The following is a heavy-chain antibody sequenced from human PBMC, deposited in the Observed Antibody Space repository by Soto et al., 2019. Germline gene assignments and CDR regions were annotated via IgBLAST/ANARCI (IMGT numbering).Heavy chain of an antibody. CDR1: GGYISSYY. J-gene: IGHJ6*03. Sequence: PSETMSLTCTVAGGYISSYYWSWIRKNTGKGLEWIGYIYYSGSTNYNPSLKSRVTISVDTSKNQFSLKLSSVTAADTAVYYCATYSSSKRYYYYYYMDVWGKGTTVTVSS. V-gene: IGHV4-59*01. CDR3: ATYSSSKRYYYYYYMDV. CDR2: IYYSGST. D-gene: IGHD6-6*01.